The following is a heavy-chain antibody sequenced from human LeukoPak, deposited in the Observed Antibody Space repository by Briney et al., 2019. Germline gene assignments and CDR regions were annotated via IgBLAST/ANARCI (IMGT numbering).Heavy chain of an antibody. J-gene: IGHJ4*02. V-gene: IGHV4-59*01. CDR2: ISYSGNT. CDR1: GGSITNYY. D-gene: IGHD3-10*01. Sequence: SETLSLTCTVSGGSITNYYWSWIRQPPGKGLEWIEFISYSGNTNYNPSLKSRVSISVDTSKNQFSLKLTSMTAADTAVYYCARGALLWFGDKMEYYFDYWGQGTLLTVSS. CDR3: ARGALLWFGDKMEYYFDY.